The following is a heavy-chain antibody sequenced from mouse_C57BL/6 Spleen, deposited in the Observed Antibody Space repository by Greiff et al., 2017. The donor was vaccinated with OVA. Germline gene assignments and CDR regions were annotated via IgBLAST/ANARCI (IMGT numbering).Heavy chain of an antibody. CDR3: ARSRHYDYDYFDY. Sequence: VKLMESGAELARPGASVKLSCKASGYTFTSYGISWVKQRTGQGLEWIGEIYPRSGNTYYNEKFKGKATLTAAKSSSTAYMELRSLTSEDSAVYFCARSRHYDYDYFDYWGQGTTLTVSS. CDR1: GYTFTSYG. J-gene: IGHJ2*01. CDR2: IYPRSGNT. D-gene: IGHD2-4*01. V-gene: IGHV1-81*01.